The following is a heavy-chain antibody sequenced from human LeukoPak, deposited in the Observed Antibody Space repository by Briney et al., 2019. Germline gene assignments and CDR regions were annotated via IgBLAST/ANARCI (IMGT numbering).Heavy chain of an antibody. Sequence: PSQTLSLTCTVSGDSITSGSYYCSWIRQPAGKGLEWIGRIYSSGDTNYNPSLKSRVTISVDTSKNQFSLKLNAVTAADTAVYYWARVGSGDYGDYFDYRGQGTLVTVSS. CDR1: GDSITSGSYY. CDR3: ARVGSGDYGDYFDY. J-gene: IGHJ4*02. D-gene: IGHD4-17*01. V-gene: IGHV4-61*02. CDR2: IYSSGDT.